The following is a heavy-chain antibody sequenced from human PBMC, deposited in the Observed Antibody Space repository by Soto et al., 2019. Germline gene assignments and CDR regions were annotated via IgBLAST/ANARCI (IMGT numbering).Heavy chain of an antibody. Sequence: GASVKVSCKASGYTFTSYAMHWVRQAPGQRLEWMGWINAGNGNTKYSQKFQGRVTITRDTSASTAYMELSSLRSEDTAVYYCARDIRFWGGFLDYGGKEPLVTFSS. D-gene: IGHD3-16*01. CDR3: ARDIRFWGGFLDY. CDR2: INAGNGNT. V-gene: IGHV1-3*01. CDR1: GYTFTSYA. J-gene: IGHJ4*02.